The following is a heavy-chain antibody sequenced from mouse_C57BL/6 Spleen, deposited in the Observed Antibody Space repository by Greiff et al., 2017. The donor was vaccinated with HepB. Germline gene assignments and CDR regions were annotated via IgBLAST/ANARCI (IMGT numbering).Heavy chain of an antibody. CDR1: GFTFSSYG. CDR3: ARPDSSGLYYFDY. D-gene: IGHD3-2*02. V-gene: IGHV5-6*01. CDR2: ISSGGSYT. Sequence: EVKLVESGGDLVKPGGSLKLSCAASGFTFSSYGMSWVRQTPDKRLEWVATISSGGSYTYYPDSVKGRFTISRDNAKNTLYLQMSSLKSEDTAMYYCARPDSSGLYYFDYWGQGTTLTVSS. J-gene: IGHJ2*01.